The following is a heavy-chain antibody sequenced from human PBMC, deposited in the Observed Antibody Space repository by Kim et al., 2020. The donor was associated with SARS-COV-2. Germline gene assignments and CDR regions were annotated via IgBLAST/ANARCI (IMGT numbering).Heavy chain of an antibody. J-gene: IGHJ6*03. CDR1: GFTFGDYA. CDR3: TSPFNYDFWSGYYGGYYYYYMDV. Sequence: GGYLRLSCTASGFTFGDYAMSWVRQAPGKGLEWVGFIRSKAYGGTTEYAASVKGRFTISRDDSTSIAYLQMNSLKTEDTAVYYCTSPFNYDFWSGYYGGYYYYYMDVWGKGTTVTVSS. CDR2: IRSKAYGGTT. V-gene: IGHV3-49*04. D-gene: IGHD3-3*01.